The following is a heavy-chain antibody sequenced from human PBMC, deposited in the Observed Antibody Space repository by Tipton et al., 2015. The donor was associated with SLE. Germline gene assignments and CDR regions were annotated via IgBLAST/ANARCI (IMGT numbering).Heavy chain of an antibody. CDR2: ISGSGGST. CDR3: AKDGGYCSSTSCHGSFDY. J-gene: IGHJ4*02. V-gene: IGHV3-23*01. D-gene: IGHD2-2*01. CDR1: GGSFSGYY. Sequence: LSLTCAVYGGSFSGYYWSWVRQAPGKGLEWVSAISGSGGSTYYADSVKGRFTISRDNSKNTLYLQMNSLRAEDTAVYYCAKDGGYCSSTSCHGSFDYWGQGTLVTVSS.